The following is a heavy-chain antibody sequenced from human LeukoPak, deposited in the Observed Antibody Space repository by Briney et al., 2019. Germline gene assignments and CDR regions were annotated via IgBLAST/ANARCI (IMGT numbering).Heavy chain of an antibody. CDR2: INHSGST. CDR3: ARGNSSRGYSYGPSTYGMDV. CDR1: GGSFSGYY. Sequence: SETLSLTCAVYGGSFSGYYWSWIRQPPGKGLEWIGEINHSGSTNYNPSLKSRVTISVDTSKNQFSLKLSSVTAADTAVYYCARGNSSRGYSYGPSTYGMDVWGQGTTVTVS. V-gene: IGHV4-34*01. J-gene: IGHJ6*02. D-gene: IGHD5-18*01.